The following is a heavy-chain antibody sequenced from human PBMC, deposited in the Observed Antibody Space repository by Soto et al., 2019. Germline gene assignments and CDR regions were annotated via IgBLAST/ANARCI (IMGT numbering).Heavy chain of an antibody. CDR2: INHSGST. Sequence: SETLSLTCAVYGGSFSGYYWSWIRQPPGKGLEWIGEINHSGSTNYNPSLKSRVTMSVDTSKNHFSLKVSSVTAADTAVYYCARHLYSAESCGYYGYWGQGALVTVSS. CDR1: GGSFSGYY. V-gene: IGHV4-34*01. D-gene: IGHD2-21*01. CDR3: ARHLYSAESCGYYGY. J-gene: IGHJ4*02.